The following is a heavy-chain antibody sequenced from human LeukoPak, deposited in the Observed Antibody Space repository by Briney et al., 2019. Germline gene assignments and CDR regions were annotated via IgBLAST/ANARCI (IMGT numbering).Heavy chain of an antibody. V-gene: IGHV3-48*03. D-gene: IGHD3-10*01. J-gene: IGHJ4*02. CDR1: GFTFSNYE. Sequence: PGGPLRLSCGASGFTFSNYEMNWVRQAPGKGLEWISYISSSGSNIHYADSVKGRFTISRENAKNSLYLQMNSLRAEDTAVYYCARGRRGSGSYWGREFDYWGQGTLVTVSS. CDR3: ARGRRGSGSYWGREFDY. CDR2: ISSSGSNI.